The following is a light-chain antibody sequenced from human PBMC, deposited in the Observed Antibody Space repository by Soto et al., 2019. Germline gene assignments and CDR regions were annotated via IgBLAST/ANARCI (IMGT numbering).Light chain of an antibody. J-gene: IGLJ1*01. CDR1: SSDVGGYNY. CDR3: SRYTTSNTRQIV. V-gene: IGLV2-14*03. Sequence: QSVLTQPASVSGSPGQSITISCTGTSSDVGGYNYVSWYQHHPGKAPKLLIYDVSNRPSGISNRFSGSKSDNTASLTISGLQPEDEADYYCSRYTTSNTRQIVFGTGTKVTVL. CDR2: DVS.